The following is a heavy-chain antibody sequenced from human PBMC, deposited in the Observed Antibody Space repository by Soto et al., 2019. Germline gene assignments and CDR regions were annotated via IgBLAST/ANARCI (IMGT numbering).Heavy chain of an antibody. Sequence: SVKVSCKASGGTFSSYAISWVRQAPGQGLEWMGGIIPIFGTANYAQKFQGRVTITADESTSTAYMELSSLRSEDTAVYYCASGYSYGSPFDYSGQVTLLPVSS. CDR3: ASGYSYGSPFDY. CDR1: GGTFSSYA. CDR2: IIPIFGTA. V-gene: IGHV1-69*13. J-gene: IGHJ4*02. D-gene: IGHD5-18*01.